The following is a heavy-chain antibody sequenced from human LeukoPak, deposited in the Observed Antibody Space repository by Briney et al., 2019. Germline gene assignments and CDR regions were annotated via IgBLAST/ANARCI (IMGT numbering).Heavy chain of an antibody. CDR3: ARGEYSSSSRANYYYYYMDV. CDR2: IIPIFGTA. D-gene: IGHD6-6*01. V-gene: IGHV1-69*05. Sequence: GASVKVSCKASGGTLSSYAISWVRQAPGQGLEWMGGIIPIFGTANYAQKFQGRVTITTDESTSTAYMELSSLRSEDTAVYYCARGEYSSSSRANYYYYYMDVWGKGTTVTVSS. CDR1: GGTLSSYA. J-gene: IGHJ6*03.